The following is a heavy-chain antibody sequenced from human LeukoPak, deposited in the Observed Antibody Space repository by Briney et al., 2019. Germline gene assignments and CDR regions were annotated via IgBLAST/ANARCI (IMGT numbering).Heavy chain of an antibody. CDR3: AKDGHDSSGYYSPREYFQH. D-gene: IGHD3-22*01. Sequence: PGGSLRLSCAASGFTFSNYWMHWVRQAPGKGLVWVSRINSDGINTSYADSVKGRFTISRDNAKNTLNLQMNSLRAEDTAVYYCAKDGHDSSGYYSPREYFQHWGQGTLVTVSS. CDR2: INSDGINT. J-gene: IGHJ1*01. V-gene: IGHV3-74*01. CDR1: GFTFSNYW.